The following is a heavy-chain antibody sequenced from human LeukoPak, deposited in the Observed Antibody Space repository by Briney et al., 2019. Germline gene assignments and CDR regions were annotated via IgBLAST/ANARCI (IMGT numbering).Heavy chain of an antibody. CDR3: ARGGSTGYNYNAFDT. CDR2: ISSSGDIK. J-gene: IGHJ3*02. Sequence: GGSLRLSCEASGLTFSIFEMNWVRLAPGKGLEWVSFISSSGDIKLYADSVEGRFTSSSDNANNSLYLHMNSLRAEDTAVYYCARGGSTGYNYNAFDTWGQGTMVAVSS. CDR1: GLTFSIFE. V-gene: IGHV3-48*03. D-gene: IGHD3-22*01.